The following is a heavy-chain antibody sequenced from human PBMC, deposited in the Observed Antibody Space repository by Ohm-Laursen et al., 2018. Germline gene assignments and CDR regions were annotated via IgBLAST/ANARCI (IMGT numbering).Heavy chain of an antibody. CDR1: GFTFSSYA. CDR3: AKTRYFSRGSCDFDY. Sequence: GSLRLSCTAPGFTFSSYAMSWVRQAPEKGLEWVSGLSGSGHDTYYTGSVKGRFTISRDNSKNTLYLQMNGLRAEDTAVYYCAKTRYFSRGSCDFDYWGQGTLVTVSS. D-gene: IGHD2-15*01. CDR2: LSGSGHDT. V-gene: IGHV3-23*01. J-gene: IGHJ4*02.